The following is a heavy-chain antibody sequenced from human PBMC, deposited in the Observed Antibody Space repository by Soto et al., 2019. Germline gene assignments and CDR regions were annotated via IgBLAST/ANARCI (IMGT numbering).Heavy chain of an antibody. Sequence: QVQLVQSGAEVKEPGDSVRVSCEASGYTFTAYSIHWVRQAPGKGLDWMGWINTKFGDTSYAQDFQGRVSMTRDMSISTVYMELSRLTAGDTAIYYCARNFDYYYGPSSCNGHGFWGQGTTVTVSS. J-gene: IGHJ6*02. CDR3: ARNFDYYYGPSSCNGHGF. D-gene: IGHD3-10*01. V-gene: IGHV1-2*02. CDR1: GYTFTAYS. CDR2: INTKFGDT.